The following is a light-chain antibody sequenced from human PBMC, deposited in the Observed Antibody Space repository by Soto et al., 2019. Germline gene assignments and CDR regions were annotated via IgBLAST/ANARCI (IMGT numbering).Light chain of an antibody. CDR3: RSYTSSSTLV. Sequence: QSVLTQPASVSGSPGQSITISCTGTSSDVGGYNYVSWYQQHPGKAPKLMIYEVSNRPSGVSHRFSGSKSGNTASLTISGLQAEDEADYYCRSYTSSSTLVFGTGTKVTVL. V-gene: IGLV2-14*01. CDR1: SSDVGGYNY. J-gene: IGLJ1*01. CDR2: EVS.